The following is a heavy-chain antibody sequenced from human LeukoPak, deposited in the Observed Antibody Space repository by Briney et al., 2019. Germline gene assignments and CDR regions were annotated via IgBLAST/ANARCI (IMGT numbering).Heavy chain of an antibody. CDR3: ARDDLIEAPFDF. V-gene: IGHV3-48*03. J-gene: IGHJ4*02. CDR2: ISSSGTTV. CDR1: GFTFSNYE. D-gene: IGHD3-22*01. Sequence: GGSLRLSCAASGFTFSNYEMNWVRQAPRKGLEWIPYISSSGTTVFYADSVRGRFTISRDNAKNSVYLQMNSLRGDDTAVYYCARDDLIEAPFDFWGQGTLVTVSS.